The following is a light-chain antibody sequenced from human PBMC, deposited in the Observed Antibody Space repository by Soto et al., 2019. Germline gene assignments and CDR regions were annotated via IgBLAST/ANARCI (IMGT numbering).Light chain of an antibody. CDR2: EVT. CDR1: SSDVGGYNY. V-gene: IGLV2-14*01. Sequence: QTVVTQPASVSGSLGQSITISCTGTSSDVGGYNYVSWYQQHPGKDPKVVIFEVTNRPSGVSSRFSGSKSGNTASLTVSGLQAEDEGDYYCSSYTSSSTVLFGGGTKLTVL. CDR3: SSYTSSSTVL. J-gene: IGLJ2*01.